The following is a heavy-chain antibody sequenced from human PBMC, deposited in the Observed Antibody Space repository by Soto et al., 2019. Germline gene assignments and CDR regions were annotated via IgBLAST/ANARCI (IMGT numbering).Heavy chain of an antibody. Sequence: EVQLVESGGGLVQPGGSLRLSCAASGFTLSNYDMHWVRQGTGKGLECVSVIGIPGETHYLGSVKGRFTISREKAKNSLYLQMNSLRVEDTAVYYCARVPRSGGSRNGLDVWGQGTTVTVSS. CDR3: ARVPRSGGSRNGLDV. J-gene: IGHJ6*02. CDR1: GFTLSNYD. V-gene: IGHV3-13*01. D-gene: IGHD2-15*01. CDR2: IGIPGET.